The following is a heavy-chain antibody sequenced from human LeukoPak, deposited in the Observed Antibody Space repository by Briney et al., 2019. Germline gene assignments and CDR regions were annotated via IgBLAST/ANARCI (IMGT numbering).Heavy chain of an antibody. CDR2: INPNSGGT. D-gene: IGHD3-10*01. Sequence: GASVKVSCKASGYTFTGYYMHWVRRAPGQGLEWMGWINPNSGGTNYAQKFQGRVTMTRNTSISTAYMELSSLRSEDTAVYYCARRRITMVRGVQKRNWFDPWGQGTLVTVSS. J-gene: IGHJ5*02. CDR3: ARRRITMVRGVQKRNWFDP. CDR1: GYTFTGYY. V-gene: IGHV1-2*02.